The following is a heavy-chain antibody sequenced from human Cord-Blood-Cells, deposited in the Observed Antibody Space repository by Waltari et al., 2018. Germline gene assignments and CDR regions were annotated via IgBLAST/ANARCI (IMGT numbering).Heavy chain of an antibody. D-gene: IGHD6-13*01. J-gene: IGHJ2*01. CDR3: ARGGFSIAAADWYFDL. CDR1: GYTFTSYD. CDR2: MNPNSGNT. Sequence: QVQLVQSGAEVKKPGASVSASCKASGYTFTSYDINWVRQAAGQGLEWMGWMNPNSGNTGYAQKFQGRVTITRNTSISTAYMELSSLRSEDTAVYYCARGGFSIAAADWYFDLWGRGTLVTVSS. V-gene: IGHV1-8*03.